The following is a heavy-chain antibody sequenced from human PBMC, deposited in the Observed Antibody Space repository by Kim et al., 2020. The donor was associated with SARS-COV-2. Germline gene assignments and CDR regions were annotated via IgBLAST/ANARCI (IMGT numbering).Heavy chain of an antibody. V-gene: IGHV1-18*01. Sequence: GNTNYAQKFQGRVTMTTDTSTSTAYMELRSLRSDDTAVYYCARDLGRVDYWGQGTLVTVSS. CDR2: GNT. D-gene: IGHD1-26*01. CDR3: ARDLGRVDY. J-gene: IGHJ4*02.